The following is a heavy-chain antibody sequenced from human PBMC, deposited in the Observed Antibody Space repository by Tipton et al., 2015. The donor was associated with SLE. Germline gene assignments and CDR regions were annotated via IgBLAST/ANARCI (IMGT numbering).Heavy chain of an antibody. CDR3: ARDFWSGYGSFDS. J-gene: IGHJ4*02. V-gene: IGHV4-61*10. CDR2: IYNSGGT. Sequence: LRLSCTVSGDSFSSGSSSWNWVRQPAGKGLEWIGLIYNSGGTYYNPTLKSRVTLSVDTPKNQFSLKLSSVTAADTAVYYCARDFWSGYGSFDSWGQGTLVTVSP. D-gene: IGHD3-3*01. CDR1: GDSFSSGSSS.